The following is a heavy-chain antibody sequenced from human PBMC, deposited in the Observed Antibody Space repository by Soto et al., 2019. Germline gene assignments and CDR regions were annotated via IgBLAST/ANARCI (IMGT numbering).Heavy chain of an antibody. CDR3: AGVRLSIAARYYYYGMDV. CDR1: GGTFSSYA. D-gene: IGHD6-6*01. Sequence: SVKVSCKASGGTFSSYAISWVRQAPGQGLEWMGGIIPIFGTANYAQKFQGRVTITADESTSTAYMELSSLRSEDTAVYYCAGVRLSIAARYYYYGMDVWGQGTTVTVSS. J-gene: IGHJ6*02. V-gene: IGHV1-69*13. CDR2: IIPIFGTA.